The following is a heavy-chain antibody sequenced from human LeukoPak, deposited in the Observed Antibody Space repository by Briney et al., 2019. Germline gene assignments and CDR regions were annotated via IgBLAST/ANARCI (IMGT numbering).Heavy chain of an antibody. Sequence: HPGGSLRLSCAASGFNFSTYALHWVRQAPGKGLEYVSAISSKGGSTYYANSVKGRFTISRDNSKNTLYLQMGSLRAEDMAVYYCGRGGKVEQLVLARWGQGSLVTVSS. V-gene: IGHV3-64*01. CDR3: GRGGKVEQLVLAR. CDR1: GFNFSTYA. J-gene: IGHJ4*02. CDR2: ISSKGGST. D-gene: IGHD6-13*01.